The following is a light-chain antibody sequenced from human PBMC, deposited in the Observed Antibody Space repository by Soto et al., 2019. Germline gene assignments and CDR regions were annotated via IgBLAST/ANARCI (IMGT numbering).Light chain of an antibody. Sequence: DIQMTQSPSSLSASVGDRVTITCRASQSISSYLNWYQQKPGKAPKLLIYAASNLQSGVPSRFSGSGSGTDFTLTISSLQPEDVATYYCQQSYSIPLTFGGGTKVEIK. J-gene: IGKJ4*01. V-gene: IGKV1-39*01. CDR2: AAS. CDR1: QSISSY. CDR3: QQSYSIPLT.